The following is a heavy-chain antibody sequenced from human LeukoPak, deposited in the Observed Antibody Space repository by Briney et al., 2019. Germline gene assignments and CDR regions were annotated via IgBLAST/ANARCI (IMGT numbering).Heavy chain of an antibody. CDR3: GRSIVVVPAAMGAIDY. Sequence: GASVKVSCKASGGTFSSYAISWVRQAPGQGLEWMGGIIPIFGTANYAQKFQGRVTITADESTSTAYMELSSLRSEDTAVYYCGRSIVVVPAAMGAIDYWGQGTLVTVSS. CDR1: GGTFSSYA. CDR2: IIPIFGTA. V-gene: IGHV1-69*13. D-gene: IGHD2-2*01. J-gene: IGHJ4*02.